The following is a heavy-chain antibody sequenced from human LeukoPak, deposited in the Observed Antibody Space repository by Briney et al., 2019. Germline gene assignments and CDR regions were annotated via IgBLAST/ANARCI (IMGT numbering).Heavy chain of an antibody. J-gene: IGHJ5*02. CDR2: VHYDGKID. CDR1: GFTFSRYG. D-gene: IGHD6-13*01. Sequence: GGSLRLSCETSGFTFSRYGLHWVRQAPGKGLEWVSSVHYDGKIDYYADSVKGRFTISKDNSKNTLYLQMNSLRPDDTGVYFCARDPKVGYLYGAAYKWFDPWGQGTLVIVSS. CDR3: ARDPKVGYLYGAAYKWFDP. V-gene: IGHV3-30*02.